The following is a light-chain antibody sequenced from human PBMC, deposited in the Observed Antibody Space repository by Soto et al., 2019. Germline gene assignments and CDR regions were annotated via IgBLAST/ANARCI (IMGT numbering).Light chain of an antibody. CDR2: AAS. CDR1: QGISNY. V-gene: IGKV1-39*01. J-gene: IGKJ1*01. CDR3: QQSYSTPRP. Sequence: DIKMNKSPAALSAKEGDRVTITCRASQGISNYLAWFQQKSGKAPKLLIYAASSLHSGVPSRFSGSGSGTDFTLTISSLQPEDFATYYCQQSYSTPRPFGQGSIVDIK.